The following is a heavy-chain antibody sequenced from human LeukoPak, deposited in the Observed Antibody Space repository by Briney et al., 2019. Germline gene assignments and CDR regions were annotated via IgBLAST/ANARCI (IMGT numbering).Heavy chain of an antibody. CDR2: IYTSGST. V-gene: IGHV4-4*09. D-gene: IGHD2/OR15-2a*01. CDR1: GGSISSYY. CDR3: ARDVSHYYYYMDV. J-gene: IGHJ6*03. Sequence: SETLSLTCTVSGGSISSYYWSWIRQPPGKGLEWIGYIYTSGSTNYNPSLKSRVTISVDTSKNQFSLKLSSVTAADTAVYYCARDVSHYYYYMDVWGKGTTVTVSS.